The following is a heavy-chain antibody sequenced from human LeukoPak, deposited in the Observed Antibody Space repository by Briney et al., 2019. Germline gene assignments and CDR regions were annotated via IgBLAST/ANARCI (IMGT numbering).Heavy chain of an antibody. CDR1: GGSFSGYY. V-gene: IGHV4-34*01. J-gene: IGHJ5*02. D-gene: IGHD3-10*01. Sequence: SETLSLTCAVYGGSFSGYYWSWIRQPPGKGLEWIGEINHSGSTNYNPSLKSRVTISVDTSKNQFSLKLSSVTAADTAVYYCARAPRGGTMVRRVKKDNWFDPWGQGTLVTVSS. CDR2: INHSGST. CDR3: ARAPRGGTMVRRVKKDNWFDP.